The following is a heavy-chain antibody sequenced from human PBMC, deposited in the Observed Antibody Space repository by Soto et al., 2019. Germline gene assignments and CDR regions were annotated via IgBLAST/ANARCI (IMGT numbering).Heavy chain of an antibody. J-gene: IGHJ4*02. Sequence: PGESLKISCKGSGYSFTSYWIGWVRQMPGKGLEWMGIIYPGDSDTRYSPSFQGQVTISADKSISTAYLQWSSRKASDTAMYYCARHIRRDGYKIGGGDYWGQGTLVTVSS. CDR2: IYPGDSDT. CDR3: ARHIRRDGYKIGGGDY. V-gene: IGHV5-51*01. CDR1: GYSFTSYW. D-gene: IGHD5-12*01.